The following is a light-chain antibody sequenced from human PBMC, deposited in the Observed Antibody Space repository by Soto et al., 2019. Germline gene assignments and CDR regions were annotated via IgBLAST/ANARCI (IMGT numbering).Light chain of an antibody. CDR1: QGISNS. Sequence: DIQITQSPSSLSASVGYRVTITCRASQGISNSLAWYQQKPGKVPRLLIYAASILQLGVPSRFSGSGSGTDFTLTISSTQPEDFATYYCQQSYSTPFGPGTKVDIK. J-gene: IGKJ3*01. CDR2: AAS. CDR3: QQSYSTP. V-gene: IGKV1-27*01.